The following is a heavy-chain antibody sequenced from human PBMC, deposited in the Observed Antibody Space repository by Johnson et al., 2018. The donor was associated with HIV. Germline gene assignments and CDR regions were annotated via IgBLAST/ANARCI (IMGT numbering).Heavy chain of an antibody. J-gene: IGHJ3*02. CDR2: ISWNSGSI. CDR3: AKDMSRIAAGSDAFDI. V-gene: IGHV3-9*01. Sequence: VQLVESGGGLVQPGRSLRLSCAASGFTFDDYAMHWVRQAPGKGLEWVSGISWNSGSIGYADSVKGRFTISRDNAKNSLYLQMNSLRAEDTALYYCAKDMSRIAAGSDAFDIWGQGTMVTVS. D-gene: IGHD6-13*01. CDR1: GFTFDDYA.